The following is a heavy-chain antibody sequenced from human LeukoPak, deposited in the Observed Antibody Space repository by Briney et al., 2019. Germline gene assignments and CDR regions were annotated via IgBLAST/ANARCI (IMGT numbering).Heavy chain of an antibody. CDR1: GFTFSSYA. Sequence: GGSLRLSCAASGFTFSSYAMHWFRQAPAKGLEWVTVIWYDGSNKHYADSVKGRFTISRDNSKNTLYLQMDSLRAEDTAIYYCARAFGASSGYSVDYWGQGTLVTVSS. V-gene: IGHV3-33*01. CDR2: IWYDGSNK. J-gene: IGHJ4*02. D-gene: IGHD3-22*01. CDR3: ARAFGASSGYSVDY.